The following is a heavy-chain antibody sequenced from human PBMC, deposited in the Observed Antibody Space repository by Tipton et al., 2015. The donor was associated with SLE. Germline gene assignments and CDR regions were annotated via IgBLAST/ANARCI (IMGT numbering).Heavy chain of an antibody. CDR3: ARDRKIGYCSGGGCMDY. J-gene: IGHJ4*02. CDR1: GYTFTNYGLNYG. Sequence: QVQLVQSGAEVKKPGTSVKVSCKASGYTFTNYGLNYGISWVRQAPGQGLQWMGWINTYNGFTNYAPKVQDRLTMTTDTSTNTAYMELTSLRSDDTAMYYCARDRKIGYCSGGGCMDYWGQGTLVTVSS. D-gene: IGHD2-15*01. V-gene: IGHV1-18*01. CDR2: INTYNGFT.